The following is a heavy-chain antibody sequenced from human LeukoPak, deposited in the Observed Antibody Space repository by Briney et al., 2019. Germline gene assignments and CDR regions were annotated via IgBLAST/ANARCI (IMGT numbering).Heavy chain of an antibody. CDR1: GFTFDDYA. J-gene: IGHJ3*02. CDR3: AKRLRGDDAFDI. D-gene: IGHD3-10*01. CDR2: IGGDGGTT. V-gene: IGHV3-43*02. Sequence: PGGSLRLSCAASGFTFDDYAMHWVRQAPGKGLEWVSLIGGDGGTTYYADSVKGRFTISRDNSKNSLYLQMNSLRAEDTAVYYCAKRLRGDDAFDIWGQGTMVTVSS.